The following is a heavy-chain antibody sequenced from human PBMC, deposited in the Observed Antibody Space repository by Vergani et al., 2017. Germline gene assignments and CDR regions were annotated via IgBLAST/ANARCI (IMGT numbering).Heavy chain of an antibody. CDR1: GFTSAGYA. CDR2: ISWNSNSI. Sequence: EVQLEESGGGLVLPGRSLRLSCVASGFTSAGYAMHWVRQAPGKGLEWGSGISWNSNSIGYADSVKGRFTISRDNAKNSLYLQMNSLRAEDTALYYCAKDLGTSSGGGWFDPWGQGTLVIVSS. J-gene: IGHJ5*02. D-gene: IGHD6-6*01. V-gene: IGHV3-9*02. CDR3: AKDLGTSSGGGWFDP.